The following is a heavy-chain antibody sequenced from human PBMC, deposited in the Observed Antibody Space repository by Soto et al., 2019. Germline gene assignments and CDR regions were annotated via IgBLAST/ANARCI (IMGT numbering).Heavy chain of an antibody. J-gene: IGHJ3*02. CDR1: GYTFTGYY. D-gene: IGHD3-9*01. CDR3: SRDFLTGSMAFDI. Sequence: GASVKVSCKASGYTFTGYYMHWVRQAPGQGLEWMGWINPNSGGTNYAQKFQGWVTMTRDTSISTAYMELSRLRSDDTAVYYCSRDFLTGSMAFDIWGQGTMVTVSS. V-gene: IGHV1-2*04. CDR2: INPNSGGT.